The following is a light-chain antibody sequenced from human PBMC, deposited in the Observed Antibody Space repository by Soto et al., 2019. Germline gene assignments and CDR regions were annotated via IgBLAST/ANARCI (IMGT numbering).Light chain of an antibody. Sequence: QSALTQPASVSGSPGQSITISCTGTSSDVGGYNYVSWYQQHPGKAPKLTIYDVSNRPSGVSNRFSGSKSGNTASLTISGLQAEDEADYYCSSYTSSSTPFIVFGTGTKVTVL. CDR2: DVS. V-gene: IGLV2-14*01. J-gene: IGLJ1*01. CDR3: SSYTSSSTPFIV. CDR1: SSDVGGYNY.